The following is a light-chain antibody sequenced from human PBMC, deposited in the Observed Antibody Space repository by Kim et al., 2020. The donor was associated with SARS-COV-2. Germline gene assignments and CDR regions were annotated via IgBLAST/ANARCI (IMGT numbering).Light chain of an antibody. CDR1: QSVSSY. CDR3: QQRSNWPYT. CDR2: DAS. J-gene: IGKJ2*01. V-gene: IGKV3D-11*02. Sequence: SWSPEERATLSCRASQSVSSYLAWYQQKPGQAPRLLIYDASNRATGIPARFSGSGPGTDFTLTISSLEPEDFAVYYCQQRSNWPYTFGQGTKLEIK.